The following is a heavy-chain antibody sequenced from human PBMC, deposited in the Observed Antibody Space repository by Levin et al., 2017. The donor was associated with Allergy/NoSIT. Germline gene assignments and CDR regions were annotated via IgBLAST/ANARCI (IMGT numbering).Heavy chain of an antibody. CDR3: ARVRYCSGGSCYYPDY. V-gene: IGHV4-39*01. D-gene: IGHD2-15*01. CDR1: GGSISSSSYY. Sequence: SETLSLTCTVSGGSISSSSYYWGWIRQPPGTGLEWIGSIYYSGSTYYNPSLKSRVTISVDTSKNQFSLKLSSVTAADTAVYYCARVRYCSGGSCYYPDYWGQGTLVTVSS. J-gene: IGHJ4*02. CDR2: IYYSGST.